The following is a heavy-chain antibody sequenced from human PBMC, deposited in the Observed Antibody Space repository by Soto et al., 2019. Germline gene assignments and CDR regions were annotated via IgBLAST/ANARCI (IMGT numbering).Heavy chain of an antibody. V-gene: IGHV4-34*01. J-gene: IGHJ6*02. D-gene: IGHD6-13*01. CDR2: IDHSGST. CDR1: CGSFIGYY. Sequence: PSETLSLTCAVYCGSFIGYYWSWIRQPPGKGLEWIGEIDHSGSTNYNPSLKSRVTISVDTSKNQFSLKLSSVTAADTAVYYCARGHWQGGSSWYHYYYYYGMDVWGQGTTVTVSS. CDR3: ARGHWQGGSSWYHYYYYYGMDV.